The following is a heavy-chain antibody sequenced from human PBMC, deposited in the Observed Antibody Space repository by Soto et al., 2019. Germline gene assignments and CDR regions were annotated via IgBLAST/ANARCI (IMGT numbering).Heavy chain of an antibody. D-gene: IGHD3-3*01. Sequence: QITLNESGPTVVRPTETLTLTCRFSGFSLTTSGVGVGWIRQSPGKAPEWLALIYWDDDKRCSASLKSRLTITKDTSKNQVVLTVSDLDPTDTATYYCAHRVLRTVSGLVTTTAIYFDFWGQGTPVAVSS. CDR2: IYWDDDK. CDR1: GFSLTTSGVG. CDR3: AHRVLRTVSGLVTTTAIYFDF. J-gene: IGHJ4*02. V-gene: IGHV2-5*02.